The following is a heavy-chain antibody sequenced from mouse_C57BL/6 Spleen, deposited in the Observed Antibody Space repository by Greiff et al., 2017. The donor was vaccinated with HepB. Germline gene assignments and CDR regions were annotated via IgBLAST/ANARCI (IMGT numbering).Heavy chain of an antibody. J-gene: IGHJ4*01. V-gene: IGHV1-19*01. D-gene: IGHD1-1*01. CDR2: INPYNGGT. CDR3: ARSRYYGSSPYAMDY. CDR1: GYTFTDYY. Sequence: EVQLQQSGPVLVKPGASVKMSCKASGYTFTDYYMNWVKQSHGKSLEWVGVINPYNGGTSYNQKFKGKATLTVDKSSSTAYMELNSLTSEDSAVYYCARSRYYGSSPYAMDYWGQGTSVTVSS.